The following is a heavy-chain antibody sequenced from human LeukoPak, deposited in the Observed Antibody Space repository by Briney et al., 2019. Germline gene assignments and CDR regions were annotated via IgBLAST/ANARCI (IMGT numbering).Heavy chain of an antibody. CDR3: AKDQSPGHYYDSSGYFDY. Sequence: PGGSLRLSCAASGFTFSSYGVHWVRQAPGKGLEWVAFIRYDGGNKYYADSVKGRFTISRDNSKNTLYLQMNNLRPEDTAVYNCAKDQSPGHYYDSSGYFDYWGQGTLVTVSS. V-gene: IGHV3-30*02. CDR1: GFTFSSYG. CDR2: IRYDGGNK. D-gene: IGHD3-22*01. J-gene: IGHJ4*02.